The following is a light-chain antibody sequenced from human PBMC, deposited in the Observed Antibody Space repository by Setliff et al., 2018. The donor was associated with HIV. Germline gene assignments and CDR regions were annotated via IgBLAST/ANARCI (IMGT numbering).Light chain of an antibody. V-gene: IGLV2-14*01. Sequence: ALTQAASVSGSPGQSITISCTGTSSDVGGYKHVSWYQQHPGKATKLMIYEVSNRPSGVSNRFSGSKSGNTASLTISGLQAEDEADYYCSSYTSSSTLFGSGTKVTVL. CDR3: SSYTSSSTL. J-gene: IGLJ1*01. CDR1: SSDVGGYKH. CDR2: EVS.